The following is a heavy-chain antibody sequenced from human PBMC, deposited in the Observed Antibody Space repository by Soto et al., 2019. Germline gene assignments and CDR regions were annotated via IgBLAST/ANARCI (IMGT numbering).Heavy chain of an antibody. CDR2: INQDGSER. J-gene: IGHJ4*02. D-gene: IGHD2-2*01. CDR3: ARLALECSSPGCAN. CDR1: GLTFSNYW. V-gene: IGHV3-7*01. Sequence: EVQLVESGGGLVQPGGSLRLSCVVSGLTFSNYWMSWVRQAPGKGLEWVANINQDGSERYYVYSVKGRFTISRDNAKNSLYLQMTSLRAEDTAVYYCARLALECSSPGCANWGQGTLVTVSS.